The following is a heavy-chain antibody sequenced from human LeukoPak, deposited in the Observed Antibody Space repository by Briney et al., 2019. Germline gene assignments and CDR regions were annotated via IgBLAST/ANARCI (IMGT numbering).Heavy chain of an antibody. D-gene: IGHD2-2*02. CDR3: ARNLKIVVVPAAIQRHYYYYGMDV. Sequence: SETLSLTCAVYGGSFSGYYWSRIRQPPGKGLEWIGEINHSGSTNYNPSLKSRVTISVDTSKNQFSLKLSSVTAADTAVYYCARNLKIVVVPAAIQRHYYYYGMDVWGQGTTVTVSS. CDR1: GGSFSGYY. CDR2: INHSGST. V-gene: IGHV4-34*01. J-gene: IGHJ6*02.